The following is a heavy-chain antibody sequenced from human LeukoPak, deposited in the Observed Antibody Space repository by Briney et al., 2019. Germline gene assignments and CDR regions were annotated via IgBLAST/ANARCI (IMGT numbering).Heavy chain of an antibody. CDR1: GFTFSDYY. CDR3: ARGRYFTPTQYYFDY. CDR2: ISSSGHAM. J-gene: IGHJ4*02. D-gene: IGHD3-9*01. Sequence: GGSLRLSCAASGFTFSDYYMSWIRQAPGKGLEWVSYISSSGHAMDYADSVKGRFTISRDNAKNSLYLQMSSLSAEDTAVYYCARGRYFTPTQYYFDYLCQGSLVIVSS. V-gene: IGHV3-11*01.